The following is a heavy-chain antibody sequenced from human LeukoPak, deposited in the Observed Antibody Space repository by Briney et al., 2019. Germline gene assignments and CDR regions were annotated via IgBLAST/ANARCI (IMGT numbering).Heavy chain of an antibody. J-gene: IGHJ4*02. D-gene: IGHD2-2*01. CDR3: AKDWAGCSSTSCRKETDY. CDR1: GFTFSNCG. CDR2: IRYDGSNK. Sequence: GGSLRLSCAASGFTFSNCGIHWVRQAPGKGLEWVAFIRYDGSNKYYADSVKGRFTISRDNSKDTLYLQMNSLRAEDTAVYYCAKDWAGCSSTSCRKETDYWGQGTLVTVSS. V-gene: IGHV3-30*02.